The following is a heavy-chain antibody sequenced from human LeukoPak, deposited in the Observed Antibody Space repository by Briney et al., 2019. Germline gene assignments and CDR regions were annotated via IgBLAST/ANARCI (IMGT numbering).Heavy chain of an antibody. Sequence: PGGSLRLSCAASGFTFDSYAMSWVRQAPGKGLEWVSAISASGYNTYYADSVKGRFTISRDTSRNTLYLQMNSLGAEDTAIYYCAKDRYNWNYGGVDYWGHGTLVTVSS. CDR3: AKDRYNWNYGGVDY. V-gene: IGHV3-23*01. J-gene: IGHJ4*01. CDR1: GFTFDSYA. D-gene: IGHD1-7*01. CDR2: ISASGYNT.